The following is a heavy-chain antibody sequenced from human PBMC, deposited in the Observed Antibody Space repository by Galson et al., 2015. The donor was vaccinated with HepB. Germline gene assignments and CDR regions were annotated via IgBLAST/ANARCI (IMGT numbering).Heavy chain of an antibody. CDR1: GGTFSSYA. CDR2: IIPILGIA. Sequence: SVKVSCKASGGTFSSYAISWVRQAPGQGLEWMGGIIPILGIANYAQKFQGRVTITADKSTSTAYMELSSLRSEDTAVYYCARDSSVGRGSGYDQGLWFDPWGQGTLVTVSS. J-gene: IGHJ5*02. CDR3: ARDSSVGRGSGYDQGLWFDP. V-gene: IGHV1-69*10. D-gene: IGHD5-12*01.